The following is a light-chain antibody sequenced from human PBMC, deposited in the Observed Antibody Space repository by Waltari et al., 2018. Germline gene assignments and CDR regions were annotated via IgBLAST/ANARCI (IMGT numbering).Light chain of an antibody. CDR2: SAS. V-gene: IGKV3-15*01. J-gene: IGKJ1*01. Sequence: EVVMTQSPATLSVSPGEIATLSCRASQGIHSDLAWYQQKPGQPPRLLIYSASTRATGVPARFTGSGSGTEFTLTVSSLQPEDSAVYYCQQYNVWTPWTFGQGTKVEIK. CDR3: QQYNVWTPWT. CDR1: QGIHSD.